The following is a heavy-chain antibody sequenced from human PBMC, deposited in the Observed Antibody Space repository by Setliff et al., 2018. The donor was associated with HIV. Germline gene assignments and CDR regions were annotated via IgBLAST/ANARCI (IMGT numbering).Heavy chain of an antibody. D-gene: IGHD3-22*01. CDR3: ASAGLMIARPFYYYMDV. V-gene: IGHV1-18*01. Sequence: GASVKVSCKASGHTFSNYDVIWVRRATGQGLEWMGWISSYNGNTNYAQRLQGRVTMTTDTSTSTAYMEVRSLRSDDTAVWHCASAGLMIARPFYYYMDVWGTGTTVT. CDR2: ISSYNGNT. CDR1: GHTFSNYD. J-gene: IGHJ6*03.